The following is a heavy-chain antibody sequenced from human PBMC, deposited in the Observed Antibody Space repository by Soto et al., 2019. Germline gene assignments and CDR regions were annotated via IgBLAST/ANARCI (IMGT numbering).Heavy chain of an antibody. CDR1: GGNLSETG. J-gene: IGHJ4*02. Sequence: AGSQRLSYAAAGGNLSETGMHGVRQAPGKGLEWVSFIDLSGTTTYYRDSVKGRFTIFKDKSMNTVYLQMNSLTVEDAAVYYCTKDRVPDGIYSFDYWGQGALVTAPQ. V-gene: IGHV3-NL1*01. CDR3: TKDRVPDGIYSFDY. D-gene: IGHD2-15*01. CDR2: IDLSGTTT.